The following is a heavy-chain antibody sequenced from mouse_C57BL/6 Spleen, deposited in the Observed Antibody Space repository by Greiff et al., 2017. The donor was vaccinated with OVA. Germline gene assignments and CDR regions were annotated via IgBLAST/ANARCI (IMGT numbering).Heavy chain of an antibody. V-gene: IGHV3-6*01. CDR3: ARSLKYYGSSYGFAY. Sequence: ESGPGLVKPSQSLSLTCSVTGYSITSGYYWNWIRQFPGNKLEWMGYISYDGSNNYNPSLKNRISITRDTSKNQFFLKLNSVTTEDTATYYCARSLKYYGSSYGFAYWGQGTLVTVSA. CDR1: GYSITSGYY. CDR2: ISYDGSN. J-gene: IGHJ3*01. D-gene: IGHD1-1*01.